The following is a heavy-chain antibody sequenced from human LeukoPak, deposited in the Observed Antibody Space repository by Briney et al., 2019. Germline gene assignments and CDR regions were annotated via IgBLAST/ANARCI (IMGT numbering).Heavy chain of an antibody. D-gene: IGHD2-2*01. CDR2: KYYSGSA. Sequence: SETLSLTCNVSGVSVSDGRYYWTWIRQHPGKGLEWIGYKYYSGSAKYNPSLKSRLTISIDTSKNQFSLQLSSVTAADTATYYCATPYCCSISCLDVFNMWGQGTRVTVSS. CDR3: ATPYCCSISCLDVFNM. J-gene: IGHJ3*02. V-gene: IGHV4-31*03. CDR1: GVSVSDGRYY.